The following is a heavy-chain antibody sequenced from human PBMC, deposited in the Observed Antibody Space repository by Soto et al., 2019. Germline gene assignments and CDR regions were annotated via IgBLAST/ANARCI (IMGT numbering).Heavy chain of an antibody. CDR1: GYAFTTYG. J-gene: IGHJ4*02. CDR2: ISAHNGNT. V-gene: IGHV1-18*01. Sequence: QVHLVQSGAEVKKPGASVKVSCKGSGYAFTTYGITWVRQAPGQGLEWMGWISAHNGNTNYAQKLQARVTVTRDTSTSTAYMELRSLRSDDTAVYYRARGRYGDYWGQGALVTVSS. D-gene: IGHD1-1*01. CDR3: ARGRYGDY.